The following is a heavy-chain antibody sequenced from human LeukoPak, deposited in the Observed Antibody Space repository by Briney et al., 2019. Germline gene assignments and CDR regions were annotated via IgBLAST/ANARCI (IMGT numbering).Heavy chain of an antibody. D-gene: IGHD3-22*01. Sequence: SETLSLTCTVSGGSISSYYWSWIRQPPGKGLEWIGYIYYSGSTNYNPSLKSRVTISVDTSKNQFSLKLSSVTAAGTAVYYCARGTGDYDSLDAFDIWGQGTMVTVSS. CDR2: IYYSGST. CDR3: ARGTGDYDSLDAFDI. V-gene: IGHV4-59*01. CDR1: GGSISSYY. J-gene: IGHJ3*02.